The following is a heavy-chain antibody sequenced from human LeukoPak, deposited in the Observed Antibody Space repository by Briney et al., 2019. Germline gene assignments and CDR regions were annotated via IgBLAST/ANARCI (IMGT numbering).Heavy chain of an antibody. D-gene: IGHD1-26*01. CDR1: GYTFTSYD. V-gene: IGHV1-8*01. J-gene: IGHJ6*03. CDR2: MNPNSGNT. Sequence: ASVKVSCKASGYTFTSYDINWVRQATGQGLEWMGWMNPNSGNTGYAQKFQGRVTMTRNTSISTAYMELSSLRSEDTAVYYCARGGRRWELPGAGGYYYYYYMDVWGKGTTVTVSS. CDR3: ARGGRRWELPGAGGYYYYYYMDV.